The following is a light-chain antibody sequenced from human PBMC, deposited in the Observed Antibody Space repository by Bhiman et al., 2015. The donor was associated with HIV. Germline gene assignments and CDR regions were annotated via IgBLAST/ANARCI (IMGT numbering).Light chain of an antibody. CDR1: SSDVGSYNY. CDR3: SSYASSSTLV. V-gene: IGLV2-14*01. J-gene: IGLJ2*01. CDR2: DVS. Sequence: QSALTQPTSVSGSPGQSITISCTGTSSDVGSYNYVSWYQQQPGKAPKVLIYDVSQRPSGLSNRFSGSKSGNTASLTISGLQAEDEADYYCSSYASSSTLVFGGGTQLTVL.